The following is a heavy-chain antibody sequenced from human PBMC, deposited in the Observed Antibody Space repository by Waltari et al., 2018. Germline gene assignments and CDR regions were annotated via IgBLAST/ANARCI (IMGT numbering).Heavy chain of an antibody. J-gene: IGHJ4*02. CDR2: IMPDSSET. D-gene: IGHD1-1*01. CDR1: GGPFTSDS. CDR3: VRDVNDDPRGDY. Sequence: QVQLVQSGAEAKKPGSSVRVSCRASGGPFTSDSVNWVRQAPGQGLEWMGRIMPDSSETKYAVKFQGRITITADQSTGTVYMEVRSLRSDDTAVYYCVRDVNDDPRGDYWGQGTLVTVSS. V-gene: IGHV1-69*08.